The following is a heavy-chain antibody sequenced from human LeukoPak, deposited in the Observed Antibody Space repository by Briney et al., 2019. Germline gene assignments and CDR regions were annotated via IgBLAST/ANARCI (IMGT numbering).Heavy chain of an antibody. D-gene: IGHD2-2*01. V-gene: IGHV4-34*01. Sequence: SETLSLTYAVYGGSFSGYYWSWIRQPPGKGLEWIGEINHSGSTNYNPSLKSRVTISVDTSKNQFSLKLSSVTAADTAVYYCARVVPAAMYPLDYWGQGTLVTVSS. CDR1: GGSFSGYY. CDR3: ARVVPAAMYPLDY. J-gene: IGHJ4*02. CDR2: INHSGST.